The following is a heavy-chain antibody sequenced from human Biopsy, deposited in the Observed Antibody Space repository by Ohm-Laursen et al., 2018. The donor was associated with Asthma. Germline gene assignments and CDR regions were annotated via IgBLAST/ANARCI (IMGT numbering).Heavy chain of an antibody. J-gene: IGHJ5*02. CDR3: ARDRAMISET. V-gene: IGHV4-39*07. CDR2: IYYNGRT. Sequence: GTLSLTCTVSGGSISSSSYYWGWIRQPPGKGLEWIGSIYYNGRTYYSPSLKSRVSISLDTSKNQFSLRLTSVTAADTAVYYCARDRAMISETWGQGTLVTVSS. D-gene: IGHD3-22*01. CDR1: GGSISSSSYY.